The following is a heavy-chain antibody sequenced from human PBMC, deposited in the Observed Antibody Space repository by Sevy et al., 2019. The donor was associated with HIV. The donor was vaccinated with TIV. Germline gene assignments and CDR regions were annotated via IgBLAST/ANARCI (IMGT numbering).Heavy chain of an antibody. CDR1: GGSITSLY. V-gene: IGHV4-59*08. D-gene: IGHD1-26*01. CDR2: IYYNGHI. Sequence: SETLSLTCTVSGGSITSLYWNWIRQPPGKGLEWIANIYYNGHINYNPSLKSRVTLSLDTSKNQFSLRLSSVTAADTVMYHCAGENAWGRGYSWGQGTLVTVSS. CDR3: AGENAWGRGYS. J-gene: IGHJ4*02.